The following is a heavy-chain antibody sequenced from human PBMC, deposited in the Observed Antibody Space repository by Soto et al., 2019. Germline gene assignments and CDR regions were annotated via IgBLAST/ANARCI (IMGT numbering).Heavy chain of an antibody. CDR3: AREDIVVVPAARFYRWFDP. CDR1: GYTFTGYY. CDR2: INPNSGGT. V-gene: IGHV1-2*04. D-gene: IGHD2-2*01. J-gene: IGHJ5*02. Sequence: QVQLVQSGAEVKKPGASVKVSCKASGYTFTGYYMHWVRQAPGQGLEWMGWINPNSGGTNYAQKFQGWVTMTRDTSISTAYMELSRLRSDDTAVYYCAREDIVVVPAARFYRWFDPWGQGTLVTVSS.